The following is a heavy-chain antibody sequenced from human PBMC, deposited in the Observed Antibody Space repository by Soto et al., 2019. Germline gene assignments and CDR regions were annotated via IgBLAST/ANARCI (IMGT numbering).Heavy chain of an antibody. J-gene: IGHJ4*02. D-gene: IGHD1-26*01. Sequence: HPGGSLRLSCAASGFTFTNHAFHWVRLGPGKGLEWAAVISYDGSNKYYADSVKGRFTISRDNSKNTLYLQMNSLRAEDTAVYYCARQAGSYYRYYFDYWGQGTLVTVSS. V-gene: IGHV3-30*04. CDR3: ARQAGSYYRYYFDY. CDR2: ISYDGSNK. CDR1: GFTFTNHA.